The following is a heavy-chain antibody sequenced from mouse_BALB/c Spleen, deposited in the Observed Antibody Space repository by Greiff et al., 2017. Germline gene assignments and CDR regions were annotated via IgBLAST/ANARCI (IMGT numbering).Heavy chain of an antibody. Sequence: EVKVVESGGGLVQPGGSRKLSCAASGFTFSSFGMHWVRQAPEKGLEWVAYISSGSSTIYYADTVKGRFTISRDNPKNTLFLQMTSLRSEDTAMYYCESQFYRYDGYYAMDYWGQGTSVTVSS. CDR1: GFTFSSFG. J-gene: IGHJ4*01. CDR3: ESQFYRYDGYYAMDY. CDR2: ISSGSSTI. D-gene: IGHD2-14*01. V-gene: IGHV5-17*02.